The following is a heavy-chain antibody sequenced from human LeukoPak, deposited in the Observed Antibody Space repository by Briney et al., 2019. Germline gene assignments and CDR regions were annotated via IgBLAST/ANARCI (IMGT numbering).Heavy chain of an antibody. CDR1: GGSISSSSYY. J-gene: IGHJ4*02. CDR3: ARMGPRIAVAVPFDY. D-gene: IGHD6-19*01. V-gene: IGHV4-39*01. Sequence: SETLSLTCTVSGGSISSSSYYWGWIRQPPGKGLEWIGSIYYSESTYYNPSLKSRVTISVDTSKNQFSLKLSSVTAADTAVYYCARMGPRIAVAVPFDYWGQGTLVTVSS. CDR2: IYYSEST.